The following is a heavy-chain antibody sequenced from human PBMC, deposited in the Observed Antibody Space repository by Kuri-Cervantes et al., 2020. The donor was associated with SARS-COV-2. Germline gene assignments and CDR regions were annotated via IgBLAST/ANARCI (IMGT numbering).Heavy chain of an antibody. Sequence: KVSCKGSGYSFTSYWIGWVRQMPGKGLEWMGIIYPGDSDTRYSPSFQGQVTISADKSISTAYLQWSSLKASDTAMYYCARHRGSCEGYSSSQYYYGMDVWGQGTTVTVSS. V-gene: IGHV5-51*01. CDR3: ARHRGSCEGYSSSQYYYGMDV. CDR1: GYSFTSYW. D-gene: IGHD6-13*01. CDR2: IYPGDSDT. J-gene: IGHJ6*02.